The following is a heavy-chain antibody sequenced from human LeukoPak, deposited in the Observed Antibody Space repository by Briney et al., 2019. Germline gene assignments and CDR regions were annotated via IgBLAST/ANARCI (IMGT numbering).Heavy chain of an antibody. J-gene: IGHJ6*03. D-gene: IGHD2-2*01. Sequence: RGSLRLSCAVSGFTFSRYWMSWVRQAPGKGLGWVANIKQDGSEKYYVDSVKGRFTNCRDNAKNSLYLQMNSLRAEDTVVYYCARDEAVPAAMTYYYYYYMDVWGKGTTVTISS. CDR2: IKQDGSEK. CDR1: GFTFSRYW. CDR3: ARDEAVPAAMTYYYYYYMDV. V-gene: IGHV3-7*01.